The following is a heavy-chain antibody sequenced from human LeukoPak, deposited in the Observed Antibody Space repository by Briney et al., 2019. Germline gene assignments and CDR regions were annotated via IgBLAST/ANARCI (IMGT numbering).Heavy chain of an antibody. V-gene: IGHV5-51*01. Sequence: GESLKISCKSSGYSFTSYWNGWVRQMPGKGLGWMGIIYPGDSDTRYSPSFQGQVTISADKSITTVYLQWSSLKASDTAMYYCARHVRNYYNTPDAFDIWGQGTMVTVSS. CDR2: IYPGDSDT. CDR3: ARHVRNYYNTPDAFDI. J-gene: IGHJ3*02. D-gene: IGHD3-22*01. CDR1: GYSFTSYW.